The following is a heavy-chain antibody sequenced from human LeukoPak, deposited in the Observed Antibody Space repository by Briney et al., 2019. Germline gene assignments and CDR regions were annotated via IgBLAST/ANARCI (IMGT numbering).Heavy chain of an antibody. J-gene: IGHJ4*02. CDR1: GGTFSSYA. V-gene: IGHV1-69*13. CDR2: IIPIFGTA. Sequence: SVKVSCKASGGTFSSYAISWVRQAPGQGLEWMGGIIPIFGTANYAQKFQGRVTITADESTSTAYMELSSLRSEDTAVYYCARNYDILGGYFDYWGQGTLVTVSS. CDR3: ARNYDILGGYFDY. D-gene: IGHD3-9*01.